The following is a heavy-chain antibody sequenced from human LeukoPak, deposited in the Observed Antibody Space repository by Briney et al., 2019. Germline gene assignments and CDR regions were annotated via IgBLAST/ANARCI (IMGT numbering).Heavy chain of an antibody. V-gene: IGHV1-2*02. CDR1: GYTFNTQG. J-gene: IGHJ4*02. D-gene: IGHD2-21*02. CDR3: ARDCGSDCYSLDY. Sequence: ASVKVSCKASGYTFNTQGMKWGGPAPVQGVEWMGWINPSNGDTNYPQKFQGRVTMTRDTSISTAYMELSRLRSDDTAVYYCARDCGSDCYSLDYWGQGTLVTVSS. CDR2: INPSNGDT.